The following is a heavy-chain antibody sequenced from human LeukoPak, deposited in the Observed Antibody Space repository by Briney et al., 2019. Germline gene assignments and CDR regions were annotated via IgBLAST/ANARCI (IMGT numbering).Heavy chain of an antibody. CDR3: ARTWDEDTAMVFDY. CDR2: IYYSGST. CDR1: GGSISSYY. J-gene: IGHJ4*02. Sequence: SETLSLTCTVSGGSISSYYWSWIRQPPGKGLEWIGYIYYSGSTNYNPSLKSRVTISVDTSKNQFSLKLSSVTAADTAVYYCARTWDEDTAMVFDYWGQGTLVTVSS. V-gene: IGHV4-59*08. D-gene: IGHD5-18*01.